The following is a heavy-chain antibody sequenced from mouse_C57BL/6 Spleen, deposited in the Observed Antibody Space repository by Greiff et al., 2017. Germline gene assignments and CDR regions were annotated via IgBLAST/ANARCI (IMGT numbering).Heavy chain of an antibody. CDR1: GYTFTSYW. Sequence: VQLQQPGAELVKPGASVKLSCKASGYTFTSYWMQWVKQRPGQGLEWIGEIDPSDSYTNYNQKFKGKATLTVDTSSSTAYMQLSSLTSEDSAVYYCAREPPGKPYYFDYWGQGTLVTVSA. V-gene: IGHV1-50*01. J-gene: IGHJ3*01. D-gene: IGHD2-10*01. CDR3: AREPPGKPYYFDY. CDR2: IDPSDSYT.